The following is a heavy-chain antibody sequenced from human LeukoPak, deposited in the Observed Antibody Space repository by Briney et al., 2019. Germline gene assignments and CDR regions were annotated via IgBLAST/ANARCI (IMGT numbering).Heavy chain of an antibody. V-gene: IGHV4-59*01. Sequence: SETLSLTCTVSGGSINSYYWSWIRQPPGKGLEWIGYIYYSGTTNYNPSLKSRVTISVDTSRNQFSLQLRSVTAADTAVYYCAGDLGNWFDPWGQGTLVTVSS. J-gene: IGHJ5*02. CDR3: AGDLGNWFDP. CDR1: GGSINSYY. CDR2: IYYSGTT. D-gene: IGHD3-16*01.